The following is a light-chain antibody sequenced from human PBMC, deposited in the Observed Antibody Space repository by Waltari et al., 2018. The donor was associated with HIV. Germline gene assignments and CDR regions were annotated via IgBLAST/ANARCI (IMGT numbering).Light chain of an antibody. CDR1: SGSVSTSYY. J-gene: IGLJ7*01. CDR2: STN. CDR3: VLYMGSGISV. Sequence: QTVVTQEPSFSVSPGGTVTLTCGLSSGSVSTSYYPSWYQQTPGQVPRKLISSTNARASGVPDRFSGPILGNKAALTITGAQADDESDYYCVLYMGSGISVFGGGTQLTVL. V-gene: IGLV8-61*01.